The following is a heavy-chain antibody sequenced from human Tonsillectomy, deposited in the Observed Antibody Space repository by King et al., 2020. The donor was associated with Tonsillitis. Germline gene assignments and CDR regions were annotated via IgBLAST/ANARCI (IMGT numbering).Heavy chain of an antibody. V-gene: IGHV1-18*01. Sequence: QLVQSGGEVKKPGASVKVSCKPSGYTFTSYGITWVRQAPGQVLEGMGWISTYNGNTQYAQKHQGRVTLTTDTSPSTAYMELTSLRSDDTAVYYCARGENYAVDYWGQGTLVTVSS. CDR1: GYTFTSYG. D-gene: IGHD3-16*01. CDR2: ISTYNGNT. CDR3: ARGENYAVDY. J-gene: IGHJ4*02.